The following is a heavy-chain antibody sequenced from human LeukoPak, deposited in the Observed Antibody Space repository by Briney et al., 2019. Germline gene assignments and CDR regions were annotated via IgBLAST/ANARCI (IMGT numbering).Heavy chain of an antibody. CDR1: GFTFSSYG. J-gene: IGHJ4*02. CDR2: IWYDGSNK. D-gene: IGHD5-18*01. V-gene: IGHV3-33*01. CDR3: ARDHDQYTNGF. Sequence: GRSLRLSCAASGFTFSSYGMHWVRQAPGKGLEWVAVIWYDGSNKYYADSVKGRFTISRDNSKNTLYLQMNSLRAEDTAVYYCARDHDQYTNGFRGQGTLVTVSS.